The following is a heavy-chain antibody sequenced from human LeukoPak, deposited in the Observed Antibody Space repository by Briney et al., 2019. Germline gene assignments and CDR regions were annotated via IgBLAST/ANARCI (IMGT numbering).Heavy chain of an antibody. CDR3: AAEYSSSPGY. CDR2: IYYTGTT. V-gene: IGHV4-39*01. J-gene: IGHJ4*02. Sequence: SETLSLTCTVAGGSISSTNYHWGWIRQPPGKGLEWIGSIYYTGTTYYNPSLKSRLTISVDTSRNQFSLTLNPVTAADTAVYYCAAEYSSSPGYWGQGTLVTVSS. CDR1: GGSISSTNYH. D-gene: IGHD6-6*01.